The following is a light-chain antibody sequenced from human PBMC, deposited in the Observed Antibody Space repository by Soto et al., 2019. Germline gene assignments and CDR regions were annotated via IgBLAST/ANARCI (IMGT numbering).Light chain of an antibody. J-gene: IGLJ2*01. CDR3: CSYAGGTSVV. V-gene: IGLV2-23*01. CDR2: EDI. CDR1: SSDVGRYNL. Sequence: QAVLTQPASVSGSPGQSITLSCTGSSSDVGRYNLVSWYQQHPGKAPKLLIYEDIERPPGVSNRFSGSKSGNTASLTISGLQTEDEADYYCCSYAGGTSVVFGGGTKLTVL.